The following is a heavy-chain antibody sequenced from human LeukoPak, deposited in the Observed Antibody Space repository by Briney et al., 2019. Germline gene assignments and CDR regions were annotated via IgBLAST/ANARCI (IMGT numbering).Heavy chain of an antibody. V-gene: IGHV1-69*04. Sequence: SVKVSCKASGGTFSSYAISWVRQAPGQGLEWMGRIFPILGIANYAQKFQGRVTMTRDTSISTAYMELSRLRSDDTAVYYCARAFRAARALTDYWGQGTLVTVSS. CDR1: GGTFSSYA. D-gene: IGHD6-6*01. J-gene: IGHJ4*02. CDR3: ARAFRAARALTDY. CDR2: IFPILGIA.